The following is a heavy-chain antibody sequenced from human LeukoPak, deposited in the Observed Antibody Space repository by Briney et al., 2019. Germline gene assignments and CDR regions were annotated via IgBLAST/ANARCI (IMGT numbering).Heavy chain of an antibody. J-gene: IGHJ4*02. CDR3: ARDGWFGELSPYYFDC. CDR2: ISSSSSTM. V-gene: IGHV3-48*01. Sequence: GGSLRLSCAASGFTFSSYWMSWVRQAPGKGLEWVSSISSSSSTMYYADSVKGRFTISRDNAKNSLYLQMNSLRAEDTAVYYCARDGWFGELSPYYFDCWGQGTLVTVSS. D-gene: IGHD3-10*01. CDR1: GFTFSSYW.